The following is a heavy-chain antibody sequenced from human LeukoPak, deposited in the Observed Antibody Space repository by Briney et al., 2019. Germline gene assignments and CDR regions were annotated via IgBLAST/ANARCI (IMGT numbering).Heavy chain of an antibody. J-gene: IGHJ4*02. CDR1: GGSFSGYY. CDR2: INHSGST. D-gene: IGHD6-19*01. V-gene: IGHV4-34*01. CDR3: ARSAAVTGQFDF. Sequence: SETLSLTCAVYGGSFSGYYWSWIRQPPGKGLEWIGEINHSGSTNYNPSLKSRVTISVDKSKNSFSLSLTSVTAADTAFYYCARSAAVTGQFDFWGPGTLVTVSS.